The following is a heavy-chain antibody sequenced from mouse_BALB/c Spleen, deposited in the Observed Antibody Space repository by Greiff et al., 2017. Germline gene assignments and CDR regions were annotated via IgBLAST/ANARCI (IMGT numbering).Heavy chain of an antibody. J-gene: IGHJ3*01. V-gene: IGHV1-15*01. CDR2: IDPETGGT. D-gene: IGHD2-3*01. CDR1: GYTFTDYE. Sequence: VQLQQSGAELVRPGASVTLSCKASGYTFTDYEMHWVKQTPVHGLGWIGAIDPETGGTAYNQKFKGKATLTADKSSSTAYMELRSLTSEDSAVYYCTRSGLLAWFAYWGQGTLVTVSA. CDR3: TRSGLLAWFAY.